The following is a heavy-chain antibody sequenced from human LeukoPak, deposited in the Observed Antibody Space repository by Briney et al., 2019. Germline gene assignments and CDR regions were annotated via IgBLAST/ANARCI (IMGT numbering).Heavy chain of an antibody. D-gene: IGHD1-26*01. Sequence: GGSLRLSCAASGFTFSSYSMNWVRQAPEKGLEWVSSISSSSSYIHSADSVRGRFTISRDNAKNSLFLQMNGLRAEDTAVYYWARDEWGDAFDIWGQGTMVTVFS. V-gene: IGHV3-21*01. J-gene: IGHJ3*02. CDR1: GFTFSSYS. CDR2: ISSSSSYI. CDR3: ARDEWGDAFDI.